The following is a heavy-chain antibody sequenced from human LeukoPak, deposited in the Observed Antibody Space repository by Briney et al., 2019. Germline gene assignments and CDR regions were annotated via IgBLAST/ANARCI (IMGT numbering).Heavy chain of an antibody. CDR1: GFTFSSYA. CDR2: ISYDGSNK. V-gene: IGHV3-30-3*01. CDR3: AKDQVVVVPAATRYMDV. J-gene: IGHJ6*03. Sequence: GGSLRLSCAASGFTFSSYAMHWVRQAPGKGLEWVAVISYDGSNKYYADSVKGRFTISRDNSKNTLYLQMNSLRAEDTAVYYCAKDQVVVVPAATRYMDVWGKGTTVTVSS. D-gene: IGHD2-2*01.